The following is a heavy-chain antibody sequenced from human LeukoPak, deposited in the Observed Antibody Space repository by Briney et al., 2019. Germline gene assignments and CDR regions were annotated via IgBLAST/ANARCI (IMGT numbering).Heavy chain of an antibody. V-gene: IGHV4-4*07. J-gene: IGHJ6*03. CDR1: GGSICSYY. D-gene: IGHD2-8*02. CDR2: IYTSGST. Sequence: PSETLSLTCTVSGGSICSYYWSWIRQPAGKGLEWIGRIYTSGSTNYNPSLKSRVTMSVDTSKNQFSLKLSSVTAADTAVYYCARCTEDYYYYYYMDVWGKGTTVTVSS. CDR3: ARCTEDYYYYYYMDV.